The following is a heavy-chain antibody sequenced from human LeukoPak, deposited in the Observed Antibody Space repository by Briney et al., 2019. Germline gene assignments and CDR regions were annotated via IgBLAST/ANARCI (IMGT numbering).Heavy chain of an antibody. D-gene: IGHD6-19*01. CDR2: IYYSGST. Sequence: PSETLSLTCTVSGGSISSSSYYWGWIRQPPGKGLEWIGSIYYSGSTYYNPSLKSRVTISVDTSKNQFSLKLSSVTAADTAVYYCARDCCGWAFDYWGQGTLVTVSS. CDR3: ARDCCGWAFDY. CDR1: GGSISSSSYY. V-gene: IGHV4-39*07. J-gene: IGHJ4*02.